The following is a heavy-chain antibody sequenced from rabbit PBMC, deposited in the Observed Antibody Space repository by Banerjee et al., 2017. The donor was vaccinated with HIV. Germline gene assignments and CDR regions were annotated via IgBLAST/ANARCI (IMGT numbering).Heavy chain of an antibody. CDR3: ARDYVSYSGVYFAL. V-gene: IGHV1S43*01. Sequence: QEQLVESGGGLVQPEGSLTLTCTASGLDFSSSYYMCWVRQAPGKGLELIACIDTSSVTTWYASWVNGRFTISRSTSLSTVDLKMTSLTAADTATYFCARDYVSYSGVYFALWGPGTLVTVS. CDR2: IDTSSVTT. D-gene: IGHD5-1*01. CDR1: GLDFSSSYY. J-gene: IGHJ4*01.